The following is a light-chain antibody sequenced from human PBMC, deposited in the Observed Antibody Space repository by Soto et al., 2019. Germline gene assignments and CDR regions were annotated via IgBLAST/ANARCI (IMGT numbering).Light chain of an antibody. Sequence: DIQTTQTPSSLSASVGDRFTITCRASQTISSYLNWYQQKPGKVPKLLIYASTNLQSGVPLRFSGLGAGTDFTLTIRNLQPEDFATYYCQQTYSSPITFGQGTRLEIK. CDR1: QTISSY. V-gene: IGKV1-39*01. J-gene: IGKJ5*01. CDR2: AST. CDR3: QQTYSSPIT.